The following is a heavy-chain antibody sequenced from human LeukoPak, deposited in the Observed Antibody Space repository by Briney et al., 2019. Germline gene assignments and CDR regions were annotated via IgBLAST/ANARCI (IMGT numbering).Heavy chain of an antibody. D-gene: IGHD3-10*01. Sequence: ASVKVSCKASGCAFTSYGISWVRQAPGQGLEWMGWISAYNGDTNYAQKLQGRVTMTTDTSTSTAYMELRSLRSDDTAVYYCARDGEVRSFDYWGQGTLVTVSS. J-gene: IGHJ4*02. CDR3: ARDGEVRSFDY. V-gene: IGHV1-18*01. CDR2: ISAYNGDT. CDR1: GCAFTSYG.